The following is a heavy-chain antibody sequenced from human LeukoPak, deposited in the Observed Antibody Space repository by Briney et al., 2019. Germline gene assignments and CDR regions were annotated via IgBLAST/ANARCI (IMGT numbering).Heavy chain of an antibody. CDR3: ARDSCGSPSCFDY. CDR1: GFTFSSYG. D-gene: IGHD2-2*01. CDR2: IQYDGSIE. J-gene: IGHJ4*02. V-gene: IGHV3-33*01. Sequence: GGSLRLSCTASGFTFSSYGMHWVRQAPGRGLEWVAAIQYDGSIEYYADSVKGRFTISRDQSKNTLFLQVNSLRAEDTAVYYCARDSCGSPSCFDYWGQGTLVTVSS.